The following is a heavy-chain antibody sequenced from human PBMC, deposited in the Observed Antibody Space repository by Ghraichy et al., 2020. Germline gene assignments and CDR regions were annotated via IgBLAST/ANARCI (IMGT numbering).Heavy chain of an antibody. D-gene: IGHD2-2*01. CDR2: IYSGGST. V-gene: IGHV3-53*01. CDR3: ARAVPPDDYFDY. J-gene: IGHJ4*02. Sequence: GGTLRLSCAASGFTVSSNSMSWVRQAPGKGLEWVSVIYSGGSTYYADSVKGRFTISRDNSKNTLYLQMNSLRAEDTAVYYCARAVPPDDYFDYWGQGTLVTVSS. CDR1: GFTVSSNS.